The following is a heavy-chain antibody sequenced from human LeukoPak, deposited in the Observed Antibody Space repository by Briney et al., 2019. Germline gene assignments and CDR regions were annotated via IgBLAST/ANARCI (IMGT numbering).Heavy chain of an antibody. CDR1: GFTFSSYA. Sequence: GRSLRLSCAASGFTFSSYAMHWVRQAPGKGLEWVAVISYDGSNKYYADSVKGRFTISRDNSKNTLYLQMNSLRAEDTAVYYCARDNHYDILTGYPYNWFDPWGQGILVTVSS. D-gene: IGHD3-9*01. CDR3: ARDNHYDILTGYPYNWFDP. CDR2: ISYDGSNK. V-gene: IGHV3-30*04. J-gene: IGHJ5*02.